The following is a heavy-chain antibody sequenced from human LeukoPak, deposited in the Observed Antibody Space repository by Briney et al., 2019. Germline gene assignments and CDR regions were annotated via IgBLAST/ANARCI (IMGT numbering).Heavy chain of an antibody. Sequence: GGSLRLSCAASGFTFSSYSMNWVRQAPGKGLEWVSSISSSSSYIYYADSVKGRFTISRDNAKNSLYLQMNSLRAEDTAVYYCAKVQGGIQLWLTQSWFDPWGQGTLVTVSS. J-gene: IGHJ5*02. D-gene: IGHD5-18*01. V-gene: IGHV3-21*04. CDR2: ISSSSSYI. CDR1: GFTFSSYS. CDR3: AKVQGGIQLWLTQSWFDP.